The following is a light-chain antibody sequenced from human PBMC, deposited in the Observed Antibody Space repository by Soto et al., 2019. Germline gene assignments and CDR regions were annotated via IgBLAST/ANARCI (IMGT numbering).Light chain of an antibody. J-gene: IGKJ1*01. CDR1: QSISSN. Sequence: IVMTQSPATLSVSPGERATLSCRARQSISSNLAWYQQKPGQAPRLLIYGASSRAADIPARFSGSGSGTEFTLPISSLQSEEFALYYCQHYNNWPRTFGQGTKVEIK. V-gene: IGKV3-15*01. CDR3: QHYNNWPRT. CDR2: GAS.